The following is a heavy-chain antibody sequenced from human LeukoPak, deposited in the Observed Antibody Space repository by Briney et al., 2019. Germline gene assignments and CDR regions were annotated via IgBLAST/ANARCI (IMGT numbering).Heavy chain of an antibody. Sequence: GGSLRLSCAASEFSFSRHWINWVRQAPGKGLEWVANIKEDGSEKYYVDSVKGRFTISRDNAKNSLYLQMNSLRAEDTAVYYCARGAYCSGGSCHCDYWGQGTLVTVSS. D-gene: IGHD2-15*01. CDR1: EFSFSRHW. J-gene: IGHJ4*02. CDR2: IKEDGSEK. V-gene: IGHV3-7*01. CDR3: ARGAYCSGGSCHCDY.